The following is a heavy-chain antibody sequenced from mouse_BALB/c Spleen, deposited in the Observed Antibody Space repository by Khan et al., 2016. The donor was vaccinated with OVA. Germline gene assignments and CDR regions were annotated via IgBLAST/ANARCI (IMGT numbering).Heavy chain of an antibody. Sequence: EVELVESGPELVKPGASVKISCKASGYSFTGYFMNWVMQSHGKSLEWIGRINPHVGETFYNPKFQGKATLTVDESSSTAHMELRSLASEDSAVYYCARIYGSDFDYWGQGTILTVSS. CDR1: GYSFTGYF. J-gene: IGHJ2*01. V-gene: IGHV1-20*02. CDR2: INPHVGET. CDR3: ARIYGSDFDY. D-gene: IGHD1-1*01.